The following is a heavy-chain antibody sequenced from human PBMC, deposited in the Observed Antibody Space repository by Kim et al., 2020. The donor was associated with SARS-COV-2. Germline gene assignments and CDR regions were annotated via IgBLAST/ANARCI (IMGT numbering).Heavy chain of an antibody. J-gene: IGHJ3*02. V-gene: IGHV4-59*01. D-gene: IGHD2-21*02. CDR3: ARSSTSYCGGDCYVDAFDI. Sequence: SRVTISVDTSKNQFSLKLSSVTAADTAVYYCARSSTSYCGGDCYVDAFDIWGQGTMVTVSS.